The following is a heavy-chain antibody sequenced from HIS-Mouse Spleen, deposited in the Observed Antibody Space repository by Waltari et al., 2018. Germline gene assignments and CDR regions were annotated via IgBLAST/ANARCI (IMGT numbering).Heavy chain of an antibody. CDR3: AREIPYSSSWYDWYFDL. CDR2: IYYSGTT. CDR1: GGSISSSSYH. Sequence: QLQLQESGPGLVKPSETLSLNCTVSGGSISSSSYHWGGIRPPPGKGPEWIGSIYYSGTTYYNPSLKSRVTISVDTSKNQFSLKLSSVTAADTAVYYCAREIPYSSSWYDWYFDLWGRGTLVTVSS. J-gene: IGHJ2*01. V-gene: IGHV4-39*07. D-gene: IGHD6-13*01.